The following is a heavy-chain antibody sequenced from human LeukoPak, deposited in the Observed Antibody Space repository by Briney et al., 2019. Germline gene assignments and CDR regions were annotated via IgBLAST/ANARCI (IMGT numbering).Heavy chain of an antibody. D-gene: IGHD2-8*01. CDR2: ISGSGGST. CDR1: GFTFSSYA. V-gene: IGHV3-23*01. J-gene: IGHJ4*02. Sequence: GGSLRLSCAASGFTFSSYAMSWVRQAPGKGLEWVTAISGSGGSTYYADSVKGRFTISRDNSKNTLYLQMNSLRAEDTAVYYCAKHKVGLHCTNGVCYKPYYFDYWGQGTLVTVSS. CDR3: AKHKVGLHCTNGVCYKPYYFDY.